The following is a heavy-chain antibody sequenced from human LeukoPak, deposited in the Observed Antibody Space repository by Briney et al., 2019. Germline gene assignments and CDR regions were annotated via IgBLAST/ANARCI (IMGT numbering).Heavy chain of an antibody. CDR3: TTVYCSTTSCKPGTDY. CDR2: IKSKTDSGTT. D-gene: IGHD2-2*01. V-gene: IGHV3-15*01. Sequence: GGSLRLSCAASGFTFSNAWMSWVRQAPGKGLEWVGRIKSKTDSGTTDNAAPVKGRFTISRDDSKNTLYLQMGSLKTEDTAVYYCTTVYCSTTSCKPGTDYWGQGTLVTVSS. J-gene: IGHJ4*02. CDR1: GFTFSNAW.